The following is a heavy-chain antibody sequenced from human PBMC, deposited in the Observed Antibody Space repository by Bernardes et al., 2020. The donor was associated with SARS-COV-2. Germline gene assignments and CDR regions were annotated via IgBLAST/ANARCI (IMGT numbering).Heavy chain of an antibody. D-gene: IGHD3-10*01. V-gene: IGHV3-48*01. CDR1: GFTFSSYS. CDR3: AKVENVLLWFGELLGWFDP. CDR2: ISSSSNNL. Sequence: GGPLRLSFEAYGFTFSSYSMNWVRQAPGKGLEWVPYISSSSNNLNYTDPVKVRFPISRDNAKNSLYLQMNSLRAEDTAVYYCAKVENVLLWFGELLGWFDPWGQGTLVTVSS. J-gene: IGHJ5*02.